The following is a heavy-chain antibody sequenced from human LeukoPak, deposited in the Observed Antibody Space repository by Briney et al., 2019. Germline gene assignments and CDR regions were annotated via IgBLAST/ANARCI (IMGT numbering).Heavy chain of an antibody. CDR3: ARVRGCNVHNCLPGGWFDP. CDR1: GASFSGYY. Sequence: SETLSLNCAVYGASFSGYYWSWIRQSPGKGLEGIGEINHSGSTNYNPFLKSRVTISVDTSKNQFPLKVASVTAADMAVYYCARVRGCNVHNCLPGGWFDPWGQGTLVTVSS. V-gene: IGHV4-34*01. D-gene: IGHD1-20*01. CDR2: INHSGST. J-gene: IGHJ5*02.